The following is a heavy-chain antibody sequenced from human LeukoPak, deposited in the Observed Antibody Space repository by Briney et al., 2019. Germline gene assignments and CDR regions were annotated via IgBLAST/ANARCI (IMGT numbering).Heavy chain of an antibody. CDR2: ISYDGSNK. Sequence: GGSLRLSCAASGFTFSSYGMHWVRQAPGKGLEWVAVISYDGSNKYYADSVKGRFTISRDNSKNTLYLQMNSLRAEDTAVYYCAKVRYSGSYPSLIDYWGQGTLVTVSS. D-gene: IGHD1-26*01. V-gene: IGHV3-30*18. J-gene: IGHJ4*02. CDR3: AKVRYSGSYPSLIDY. CDR1: GFTFSSYG.